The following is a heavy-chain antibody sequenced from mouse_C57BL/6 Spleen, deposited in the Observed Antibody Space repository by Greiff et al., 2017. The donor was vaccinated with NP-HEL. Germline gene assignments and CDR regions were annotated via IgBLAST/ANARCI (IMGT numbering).Heavy chain of an antibody. CDR2: INPSTGGT. V-gene: IGHV1-42*01. CDR3: ARGAGVDY. CDR1: GYSFTGYY. D-gene: IGHD3-3*01. Sequence: VQLQQSGPELVKPGASVKISCKASGYSFTGYYMNWVKQSPEKSLEWIGEINPSTGGTTYNQKFKAKATLTVDKSSSTAYMQLKSLTSEDSAVYYCARGAGVDYWGQGTSVTVSS. J-gene: IGHJ4*01.